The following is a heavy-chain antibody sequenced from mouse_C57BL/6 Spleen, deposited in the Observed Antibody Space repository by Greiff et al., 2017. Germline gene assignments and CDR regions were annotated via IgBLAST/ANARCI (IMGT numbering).Heavy chain of an antibody. Sequence: QVQLQQSGAELVKPGASVKISCKASGYAFSSYWMNWVKQRPGKGLEWIGQIYPGDGDTNYNGKFKGKATLTADKSSSTAYMQLSSLTSADSAVYFCARGEDGYSYAMDYWGQGTSVTVSS. CDR2: IYPGDGDT. CDR3: ARGEDGYSYAMDY. V-gene: IGHV1-80*01. J-gene: IGHJ4*01. D-gene: IGHD2-3*01. CDR1: GYAFSSYW.